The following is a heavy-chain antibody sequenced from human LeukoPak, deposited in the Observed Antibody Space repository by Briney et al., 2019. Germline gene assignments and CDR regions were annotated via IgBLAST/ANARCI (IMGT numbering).Heavy chain of an antibody. V-gene: IGHV3-13*01. D-gene: IGHD5-18*01. CDR3: VGEAHGYHYTYFDY. CDR2: VSSGFHA. Sequence: GGSLRLSCTASGFTLGSRDMHWVRQIPGQGLEWVAAVSSGFHAFFADSVQGRFTVSREDARNSLYLQMNSLRAGDTAVYYCVGEAHGYHYTYFDYWGQGTLVTVSS. J-gene: IGHJ4*02. CDR1: GFTLGSRD.